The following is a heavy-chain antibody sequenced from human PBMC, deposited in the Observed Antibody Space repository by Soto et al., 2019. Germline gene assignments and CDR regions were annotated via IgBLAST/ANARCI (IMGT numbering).Heavy chain of an antibody. Sequence: GGSLRLSCAASGFTFSSYAMSWVRQAPGKGLEWVSAISGSGGSTYYADSVKGRFTISRDNSKNTLYLQMNSLRAEDTAVYYCARPSITMLVVVINGDYWGYGTRVTAS. CDR1: GFTFSSYA. D-gene: IGHD3-22*01. J-gene: IGHJ4*01. CDR2: ISGSGGST. CDR3: ARPSITMLVVVINGDY. V-gene: IGHV3-23*01.